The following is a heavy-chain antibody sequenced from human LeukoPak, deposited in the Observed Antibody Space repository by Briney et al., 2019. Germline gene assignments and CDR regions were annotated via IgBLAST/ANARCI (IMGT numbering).Heavy chain of an antibody. Sequence: PGGSLRLSCAASGFTFSDYYINWIRQAPGKGLEWISYISSSGNTRYYAYSVKGRFTISRDNAKNSLHLQMSSLRAEDTAVYYCARGLEAIIGHYYGMDVWGQGTTVTVSS. CDR2: ISSSGNTR. D-gene: IGHD3-3*01. J-gene: IGHJ6*02. CDR3: ARGLEAIIGHYYGMDV. V-gene: IGHV3-11*01. CDR1: GFTFSDYY.